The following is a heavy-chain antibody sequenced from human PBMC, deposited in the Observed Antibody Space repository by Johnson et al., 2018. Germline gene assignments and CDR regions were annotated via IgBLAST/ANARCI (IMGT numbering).Heavy chain of an antibody. CDR3: ARSACCGGDCYSHPGAFDI. CDR1: GYSFTSYW. Sequence: EVQLVETGAEVKKPGESLKISCKGSGYSFTSYWIGWVRQMPGKGLEWMGIIYPGDSDTRYSPSFQGQVTISADKSISPAYLQWSSLKASDTAMDYCARSACCGGDCYSHPGAFDIWGPGTMVTVSS. V-gene: IGHV5-51*01. D-gene: IGHD2-21*02. CDR2: IYPGDSDT. J-gene: IGHJ3*02.